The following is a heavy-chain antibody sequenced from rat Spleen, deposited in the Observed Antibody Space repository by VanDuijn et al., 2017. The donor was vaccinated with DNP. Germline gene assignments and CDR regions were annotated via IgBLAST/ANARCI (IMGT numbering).Heavy chain of an antibody. CDR3: ARSVRATSYYAMDA. J-gene: IGHJ4*01. CDR1: GYSITSCCR. Sequence: EVQLQESGPGLVEPSQSLSLTCSVTGYSITSCCRWTWIRKFPGHKLEWMGYINSAGSTNYNPSLKGRISITRDTSKNQFFLQLRSVTTEDTATYYCARSVRATSYYAMDAWGQGTSVTVSS. V-gene: IGHV3-3*01. D-gene: IGHD1-3*01. CDR2: INSAGST.